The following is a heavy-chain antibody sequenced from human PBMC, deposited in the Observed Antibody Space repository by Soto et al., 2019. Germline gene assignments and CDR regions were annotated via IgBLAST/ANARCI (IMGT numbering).Heavy chain of an antibody. CDR3: ARDELNPLPDAAFDI. CDR1: GFTFSDYY. D-gene: IGHD1-1*01. J-gene: IGHJ3*02. Sequence: GGSLRLSCAASGFTFSDYYMSWIRQAPGKGLEWVSYISSSGSSIYYADSVKGRFTISRDDAKSSLYLQMHSLRAEDTAVYYCARDELNPLPDAAFDIWGQGTMVTVSS. CDR2: ISSSGSSI. V-gene: IGHV3-11*01.